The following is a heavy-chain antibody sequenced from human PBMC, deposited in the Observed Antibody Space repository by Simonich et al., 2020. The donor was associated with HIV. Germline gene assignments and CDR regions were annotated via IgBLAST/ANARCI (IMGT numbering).Heavy chain of an antibody. CDR2: LIPIFGTS. V-gene: IGHV1-69*13. CDR1: GGTFSSYA. D-gene: IGHD4-17*01. J-gene: IGHJ4*02. CDR3: AREDFGDYGGKHFDY. Sequence: QVQLVQSGAEVKKPGSSVKVSCKASGGTFSSYAFSWVRQAPGKGLEWMGRLIPIFGTSNDAQKFQGRVTITVDESPSTAYMELNSLTSEDTAIYYCAREDFGDYGGKHFDYWGQGTLVTVSS.